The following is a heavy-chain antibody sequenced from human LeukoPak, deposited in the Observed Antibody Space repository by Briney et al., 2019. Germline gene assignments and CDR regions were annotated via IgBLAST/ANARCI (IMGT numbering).Heavy chain of an antibody. CDR3: AKVGGSLFFDY. V-gene: IGHV3-23*01. Sequence: GGTLRLSCAASGFTFSSYGMTGVRQTPGKGLEWVSAISGSGGSTFYADSVKGRFTISRDNSKNTLYLQMNSLRAEDTAVYYCAKVGGSLFFDYWGQGTLVTVSS. CDR1: GFTFSSYG. D-gene: IGHD1-26*01. J-gene: IGHJ4*02. CDR2: ISGSGGST.